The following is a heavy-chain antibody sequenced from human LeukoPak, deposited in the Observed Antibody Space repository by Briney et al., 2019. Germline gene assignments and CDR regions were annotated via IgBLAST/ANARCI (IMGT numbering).Heavy chain of an antibody. D-gene: IGHD2-15*01. J-gene: IGHJ6*03. Sequence: GGSLRLSCAHSGFTFRSHSMNWVGQAPGTGLEGASYISSSSSTIYYAESVKGRITIPRDNAKNSLYRQVNSLRAEDTAVYYCARSGAVTASHYDYYYMDVWGKGTTVTVSS. CDR2: ISSSSSTI. CDR1: GFTFRSHS. CDR3: ARSGAVTASHYDYYYMDV. V-gene: IGHV3-48*01.